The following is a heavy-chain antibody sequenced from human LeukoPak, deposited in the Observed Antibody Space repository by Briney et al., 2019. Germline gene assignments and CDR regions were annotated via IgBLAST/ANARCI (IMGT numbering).Heavy chain of an antibody. CDR3: AVKGFDH. CDR2: SGGSTT. Sequence: PGGSLPLSCAASGFTFSDSGMNWVRQAPGKGLEWVSFSGGSTTYYANSVKGRFTVSRDNARNLLYLQMNSLRAEDTAVYYCAVKGFDHWGQGALVTVSS. V-gene: IGHV3-48*01. J-gene: IGHJ4*02. CDR1: GFTFSDSG.